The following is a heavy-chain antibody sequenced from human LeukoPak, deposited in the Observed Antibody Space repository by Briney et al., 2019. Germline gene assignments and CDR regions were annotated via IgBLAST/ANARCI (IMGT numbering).Heavy chain of an antibody. Sequence: GGSLRLSCAGSGFTFGSYSMNWVRHAPGKGLEWVSYIGHTGSITDYADSVKGRFTISRDNAKNSLYLQMNTLRDEDTAVYYCVRDGAVVTSGSYPWRYFQYWGQGTLVTVSS. V-gene: IGHV3-48*02. CDR2: IGHTGSIT. J-gene: IGHJ1*01. CDR3: VRDGAVVTSGSYPWRYFQY. D-gene: IGHD3-10*01. CDR1: GFTFGSYS.